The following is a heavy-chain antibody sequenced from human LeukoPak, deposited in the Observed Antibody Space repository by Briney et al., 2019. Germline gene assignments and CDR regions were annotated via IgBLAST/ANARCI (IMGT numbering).Heavy chain of an antibody. CDR3: ARAIAAAGLTMDWFDP. D-gene: IGHD6-13*01. CDR1: GGSISSYY. CDR2: IYYSGST. Sequence: PSETLSLTCTVSGGSISSYYWSWIRQPPGKGLEWIGYIYYSGSTNYNPSLKSRVTISVDTSKNQFSLKLSSVTAADTAVYYCARAIAAAGLTMDWFDPWGQGTLVTVSS. V-gene: IGHV4-59*08. J-gene: IGHJ5*02.